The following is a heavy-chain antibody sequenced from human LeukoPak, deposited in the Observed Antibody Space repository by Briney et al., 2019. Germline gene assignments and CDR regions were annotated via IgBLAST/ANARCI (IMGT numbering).Heavy chain of an antibody. D-gene: IGHD3-16*01. CDR2: IYHSGST. V-gene: IGHV4-61*01. CDR1: GGAVNSGSYH. J-gene: IGHJ5*02. CDR3: ARHYGP. Sequence: SETLSLTCTVSGGAVNSGSYHWSWIRQPPGKGLEWIGDIYHSGSTNYNPSLKSRVTISVDTSKNQFSLKLNSVTAADTAVYYCARHYGPWGQGTLVTVSS.